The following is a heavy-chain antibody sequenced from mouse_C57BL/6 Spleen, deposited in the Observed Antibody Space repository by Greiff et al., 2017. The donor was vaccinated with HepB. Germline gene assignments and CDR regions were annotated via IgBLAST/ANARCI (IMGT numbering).Heavy chain of an antibody. CDR3: ARQVYYDYAWFAY. D-gene: IGHD2-4*01. Sequence: EVMLVESGGGLVKPGGSLKLSCAASGFTFSSYAMSWVRQTPEKRLEWVATISDGGSYTYYPDNVKGRFTISRDNAKNNLYLQMSHLKSEDTAMYYCARQVYYDYAWFAYWGQGTLVTVSA. CDR2: ISDGGSYT. J-gene: IGHJ3*01. CDR1: GFTFSSYA. V-gene: IGHV5-4*03.